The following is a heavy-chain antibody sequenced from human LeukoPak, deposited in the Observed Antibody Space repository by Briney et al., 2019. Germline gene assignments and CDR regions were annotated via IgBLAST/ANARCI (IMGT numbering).Heavy chain of an antibody. CDR1: GDSVSSSNYY. Sequence: SETLSLTCAVSGDSVSSSNYYWSWIRQPPGKGLEWIGYIYYGGNTNYNPSLQSRVTISVDTSKSQFSLKLSSVTAAGTAVYYCARLSRRSGNYFDYWGQGTLVTVSS. V-gene: IGHV4-61*01. CDR2: IYYGGNT. CDR3: ARLSRRSGNYFDY. J-gene: IGHJ4*02. D-gene: IGHD1-1*01.